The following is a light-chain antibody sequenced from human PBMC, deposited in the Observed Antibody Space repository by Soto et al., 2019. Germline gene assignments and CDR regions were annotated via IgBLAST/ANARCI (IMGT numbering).Light chain of an antibody. J-gene: IGKJ1*01. CDR1: QSVSSN. V-gene: IGKV3-15*01. CDR3: HHYET. CDR2: GAS. Sequence: EIVMTQSPATLSVSPGERATLSCRASQSVSSNLAWYQQKPGQAPRLLIYGASTRATGIPARFSGSGSGTDFTLTISSLQSEDFTVYYCHHYETFGQGTKVDIK.